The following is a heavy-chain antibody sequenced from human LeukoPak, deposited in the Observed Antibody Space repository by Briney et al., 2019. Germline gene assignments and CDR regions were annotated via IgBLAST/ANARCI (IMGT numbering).Heavy chain of an antibody. CDR2: INEDGSKK. Sequence: GGSLRLSCTASGFTFGDYAMSWVRQAPGEGLEWVGNINEDGSKKNYVDSVKGRFSISRDNAKNSVYLQMNSLRDDDTAVYYCAKDIVGGGDDYWGQGTLVTVSS. CDR3: AKDIVGGGDDY. CDR1: GFTFGDYA. D-gene: IGHD2-21*02. J-gene: IGHJ4*02. V-gene: IGHV3-7*01.